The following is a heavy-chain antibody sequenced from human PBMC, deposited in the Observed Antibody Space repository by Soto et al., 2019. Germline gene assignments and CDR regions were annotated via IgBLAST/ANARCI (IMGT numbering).Heavy chain of an antibody. V-gene: IGHV4-59*01. CDR2: IYYSGST. J-gene: IGHJ6*02. D-gene: IGHD3-9*01. Sequence: PSETLSLTCTVSGGSISSYYWSWIRQPPGKGLEWIGYIYYSGSTNYNPSLKSRVTISVDTSKNQFSLKLSSVTAADTAVYYCARGATGYYYYGMDVWGQGXTVTVYS. CDR3: ARGATGYYYYGMDV. CDR1: GGSISSYY.